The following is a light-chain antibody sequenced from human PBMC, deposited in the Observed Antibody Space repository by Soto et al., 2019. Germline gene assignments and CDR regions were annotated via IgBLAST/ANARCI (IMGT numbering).Light chain of an antibody. CDR2: KTS. CDR1: QNVSNW. CDR3: QQYSKDST. Sequence: DVEMTQSPSTLPTSIGDRVTINCRASQNVSNWLAWYQQKPGKAPKLLIYKTSRLESGVPSRFSASGSGTEFSLNINSLQSDDFATYFCQQYSKDSTFGQGTKLELK. J-gene: IGKJ2*01. V-gene: IGKV1-5*03.